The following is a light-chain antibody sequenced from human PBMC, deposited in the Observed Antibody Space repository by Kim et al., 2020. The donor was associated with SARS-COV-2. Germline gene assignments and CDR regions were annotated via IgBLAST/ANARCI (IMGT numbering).Light chain of an antibody. CDR2: AAS. J-gene: IGKJ2*01. Sequence: SAYVGDRVTINCRASQDITSYLNWYQHKPGKAPRLLIYAASSLQGGVPSRFSGSGSGTDFTLTISSLQPEDFATFYCQQSYIIPYTFGQGTKLEI. CDR3: QQSYIIPYT. V-gene: IGKV1-39*01. CDR1: QDITSY.